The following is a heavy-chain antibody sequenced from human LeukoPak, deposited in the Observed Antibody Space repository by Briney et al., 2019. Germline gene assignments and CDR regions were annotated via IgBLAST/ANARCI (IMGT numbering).Heavy chain of an antibody. CDR1: GYTFTTYG. CDR3: ASGGYCSSASCYIGMDV. V-gene: IGHV1-3*01. Sequence: GASVKVSCKASGYTFTTYGMHWVRQAPGQRLEWMGWINAGNGNTKYSQKFQGRVTITRDTAASTVYMELSSLRSEDTAVYYCASGGYCSSASCYIGMDVWGQGTTVTVSS. J-gene: IGHJ6*02. D-gene: IGHD2-2*02. CDR2: INAGNGNT.